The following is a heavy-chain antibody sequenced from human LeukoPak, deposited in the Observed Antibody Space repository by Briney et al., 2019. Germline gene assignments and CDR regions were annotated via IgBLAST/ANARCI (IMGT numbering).Heavy chain of an antibody. CDR1: GFPFSSYS. V-gene: IGHV3-21*01. J-gene: IGHJ4*02. CDR2: ISSSSSYI. CDR3: ARDQKVMYYDSGHLDY. Sequence: GGSLRLSCAASGFPFSSYSMNWVRPAPGKGLEWVSSISSSSSYIYYTDSVKGRFTISRDNAKNSLYLQMNSLRAEDTAVYYCARDQKVMYYDSGHLDYWGQGTLVTVSS. D-gene: IGHD3-22*01.